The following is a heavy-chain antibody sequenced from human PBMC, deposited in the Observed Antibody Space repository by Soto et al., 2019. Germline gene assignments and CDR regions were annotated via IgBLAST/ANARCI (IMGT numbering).Heavy chain of an antibody. V-gene: IGHV1-69*13. CDR2: IIPIFGTA. D-gene: IGHD4-17*01. J-gene: IGHJ3*02. CDR3: AREGYGGNSGGGAFDI. CDR1: GGTFSSYA. Sequence: GASVKVSCKASGGTFSSYAISWVRQAPGQGLEWMGGIIPIFGTANYAQKFQGRVTITADESTSTAYMELSSLGSEDTAVYYCAREGYGGNSGGGAFDIWGQGTRVTVSS.